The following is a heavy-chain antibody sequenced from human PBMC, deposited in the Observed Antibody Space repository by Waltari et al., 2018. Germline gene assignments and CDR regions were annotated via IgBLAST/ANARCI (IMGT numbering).Heavy chain of an antibody. CDR2: IYHSGST. Sequence: QVQLQESGPGLVKPSETLSLTCAVSGYSISSGYYWGWIRQPPGKGLEWIGSIYHSGSTYYNPSLKSRVTISVDTSKNQFSLKLSSVTAADTAVYYCARDKVTTVTPGAFDIWGQGTMVTVSS. V-gene: IGHV4-38-2*02. J-gene: IGHJ3*02. D-gene: IGHD4-17*01. CDR3: ARDKVTTVTPGAFDI. CDR1: GYSISSGYY.